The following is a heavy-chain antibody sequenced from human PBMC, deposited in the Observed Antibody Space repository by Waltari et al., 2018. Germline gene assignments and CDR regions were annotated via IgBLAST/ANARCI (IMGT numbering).Heavy chain of an antibody. CDR2: IYYSGST. CDR3: ARGDVAAGIASRT. Sequence: QVQLQESGPGLVKPSETLSLTCTVSGGSINSYYWSWIRQPPGKGLEWIGYIYYSGSTNYNPSLKSRVTISVDTSKNQFSLKLSSVTAADTAVYYCARGDVAAGIASRTWGQGTLVTVSS. V-gene: IGHV4-59*01. J-gene: IGHJ5*02. D-gene: IGHD6-13*01. CDR1: GGSINSYY.